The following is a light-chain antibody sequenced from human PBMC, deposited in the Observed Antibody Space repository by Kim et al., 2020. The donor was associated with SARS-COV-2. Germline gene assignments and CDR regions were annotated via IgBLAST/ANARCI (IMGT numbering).Light chain of an antibody. J-gene: IGKJ2*01. CDR1: QSISNY. CDR2: AAS. CDR3: QQSFSTPYT. V-gene: IGKV1-39*01. Sequence: GDRVTITCRASQSISNYLNYYQHKPGKAPKLLIYAASTLQSGVPSRFSGSGSGTDFTLTISGLQPEDIATYYCQQSFSTPYTFGQGTKL.